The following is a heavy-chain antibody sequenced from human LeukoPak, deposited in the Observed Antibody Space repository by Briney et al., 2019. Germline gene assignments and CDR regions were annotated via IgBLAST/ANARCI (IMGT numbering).Heavy chain of an antibody. CDR3: ARGFGRDGYNLLARRLRGFDP. D-gene: IGHD5-24*01. J-gene: IGHJ5*02. CDR2: IYHSGST. V-gene: IGHV4-38-2*02. Sequence: PSETLSLTCTVSGYSISSGYYWGWIRQPPGKGLEWIGSIYHSGSTNYNPSLKSRVTISVDTSKNQFSLKLSSVTAADTAVYYCARGFGRDGYNLLARRLRGFDPWGQGTLVTVSS. CDR1: GYSISSGYY.